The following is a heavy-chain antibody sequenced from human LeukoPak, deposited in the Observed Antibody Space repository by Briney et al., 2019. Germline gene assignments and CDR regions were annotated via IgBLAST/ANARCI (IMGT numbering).Heavy chain of an antibody. J-gene: IGHJ3*02. CDR3: AKDLGWELLLWDAFDI. Sequence: GGSLRLSCAASGFTFSSYAMSWVRQAPGKGLEWVAFIRFDGSNKFNTDSVKGRFTISRDNSKNTLYLQMDSLRAEDTAMYYCAKDLGWELLLWDAFDIWGQGTMVTVSS. CDR1: GFTFSSYA. CDR2: IRFDGSNK. D-gene: IGHD3-10*01. V-gene: IGHV3-30*02.